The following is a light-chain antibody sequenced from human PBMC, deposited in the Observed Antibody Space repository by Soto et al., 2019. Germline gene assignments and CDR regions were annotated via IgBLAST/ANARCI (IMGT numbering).Light chain of an antibody. CDR2: EVS. V-gene: IGLV2-14*01. Sequence: QSVLTQPASVSGSPGQSITISCTGTSSDVGHYNHVSWYQQHPGKAPKLIIYEVSNRPSAVSDRFSGSKSGNTASLTISGLQTEDEAHYYCTSDTGGSAPFAFGTGTKVTVL. CDR3: TSDTGGSAPFA. CDR1: SSDVGHYNH. J-gene: IGLJ1*01.